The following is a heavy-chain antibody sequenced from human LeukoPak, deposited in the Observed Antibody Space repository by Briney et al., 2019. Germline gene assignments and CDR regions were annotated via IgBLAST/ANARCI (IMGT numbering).Heavy chain of an antibody. J-gene: IGHJ4*02. V-gene: IGHV1-24*01. Sequence: GASVKVSCKVSGYTLTELSMHWVRQAPGKGLEWMGGFDSEDGETIYAQKFQGRVTMTEDTSTDTAYMELSSLRSEDTAVYYCATETYSKGMTTPLEYWGQGTLVTVSS. CDR2: FDSEDGET. CDR3: ATETYSKGMTTPLEY. D-gene: IGHD4-17*01. CDR1: GYTLTELS.